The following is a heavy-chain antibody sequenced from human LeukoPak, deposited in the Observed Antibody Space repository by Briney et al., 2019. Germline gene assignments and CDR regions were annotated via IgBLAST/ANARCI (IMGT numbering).Heavy chain of an antibody. CDR2: INSDGSST. CDR1: GFTFSSYW. CDR3: ARDPVAGYYSYGMDV. J-gene: IGHJ6*02. V-gene: IGHV3-74*01. D-gene: IGHD3-22*01. Sequence: GGSLRLPCAASGFTFSSYWMHWVRQAPGKGLVWVSRINSDGSSTSYADSVKGRFTISRDNAKNTLYLQMNSLRAEDTAVYYCARDPVAGYYSYGMDVWGQGTTVTVSS.